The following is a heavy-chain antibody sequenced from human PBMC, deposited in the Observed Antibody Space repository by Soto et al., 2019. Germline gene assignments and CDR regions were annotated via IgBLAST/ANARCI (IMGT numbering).Heavy chain of an antibody. CDR3: ARGGNGDDAYDI. J-gene: IGHJ3*02. CDR2: ISSSGSTI. D-gene: IGHD3-16*01. Sequence: GGSLRLSCAASGFTFSSYEMNWVRQAPGKGLEWVSYISSSGSTIYYADSVKGRFTISRDNAKNSLYLQMISLRAEDTAVYYCARGGNGDDAYDIWVQGTMVTVSS. V-gene: IGHV3-48*03. CDR1: GFTFSSYE.